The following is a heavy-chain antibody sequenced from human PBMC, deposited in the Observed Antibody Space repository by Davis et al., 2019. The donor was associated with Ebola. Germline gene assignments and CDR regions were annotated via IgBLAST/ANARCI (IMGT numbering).Heavy chain of an antibody. D-gene: IGHD1-1*01. CDR2: IYYSGST. Sequence: SETLSLTCTVSGGSISSYYWSWIWQPPGKGLEWIGYIYYSGSTNYNPSLKSRVTISVDTSKNQFSLKLSSVTAADTAVYYCARAVPGTNYFDYWGQGTLVTVSS. V-gene: IGHV4-59*01. CDR1: GGSISSYY. CDR3: ARAVPGTNYFDY. J-gene: IGHJ4*02.